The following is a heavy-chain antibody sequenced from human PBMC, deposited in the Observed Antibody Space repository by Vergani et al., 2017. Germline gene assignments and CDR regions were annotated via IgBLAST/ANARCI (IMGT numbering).Heavy chain of an antibody. D-gene: IGHD2-8*01. J-gene: IGHJ4*02. CDR3: ARVRDIVLMVYAIPGIFDY. CDR2: INPSGGST. CDR1: GYTFTSYY. Sequence: QVQLVQSGAEVKKPGASVKVSCKASGYTFTSYYMHWVRQAPGQGLEWMGIINPSGGSTSYAQKFQGRVTMTRDTSTSTVYMELSSLRSEDTAVYYCARVRDIVLMVYAIPGIFDYWGQGTLVTVSS. V-gene: IGHV1-46*01.